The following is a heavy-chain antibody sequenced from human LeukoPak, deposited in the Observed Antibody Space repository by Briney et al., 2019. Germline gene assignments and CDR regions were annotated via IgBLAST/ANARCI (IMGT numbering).Heavy chain of an antibody. V-gene: IGHV1-46*01. CDR3: ARAAAGTPSRRGDGMDV. D-gene: IGHD6-13*01. CDR2: INPSGGST. CDR1: GYTFTSYY. Sequence: ASVNVSCKASGYTFTSYYMHWVRQAPGQGLEWMGIINPSGGSTSYAQKFQGRVTMTRDTSTSTVYMELSSLRSEDTAVYYCARAAAGTPSRRGDGMDVWGQGTTVTVSS. J-gene: IGHJ6*02.